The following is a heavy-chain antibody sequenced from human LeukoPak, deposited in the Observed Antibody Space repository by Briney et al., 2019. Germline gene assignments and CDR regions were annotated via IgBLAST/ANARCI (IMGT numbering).Heavy chain of an antibody. D-gene: IGHD2-2*01. J-gene: IGHJ4*02. V-gene: IGHV3-33*01. CDR3: ARDLCSTTSCFGY. CDR1: GFIFSSYG. CDR2: WHFASNK. Sequence: PGGSLRLSCVTSGFIFSSYGIHWVRQAPGKGLEWVAWHFASNKYYAESVRGRFTMSRDNSKSTLYLQMDSLRVEDTAVYYCARDLCSTTSCFGYWGQGNLVSVSS.